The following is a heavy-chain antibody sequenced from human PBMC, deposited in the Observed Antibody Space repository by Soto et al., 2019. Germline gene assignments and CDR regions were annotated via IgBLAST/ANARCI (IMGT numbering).Heavy chain of an antibody. V-gene: IGHV1-69*13. CDR3: ATTLSPPVAGRAFDI. CDR2: IIPIFGTA. Sequence: SVTVSCTASGGTFSSYAISWVRQAPGQGLEWMGGIIPIFGTANYAQKFQGRVTITADESTSTAYMELSSLRSEDTAVYYCATTLSPPVAGRAFDIWGQGTMVTVSS. D-gene: IGHD6-19*01. CDR1: GGTFSSYA. J-gene: IGHJ3*02.